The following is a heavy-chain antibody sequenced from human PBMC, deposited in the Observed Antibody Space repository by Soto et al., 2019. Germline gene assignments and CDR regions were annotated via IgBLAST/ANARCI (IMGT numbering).Heavy chain of an antibody. D-gene: IGHD2-15*01. Sequence: ASVKVSCKASGYTFTSYGISWVRQAPGQGLEWMGWTSAYNGNTNYAQKLQGRVTMTTDTSTSTAYMELRSLRSDDTAVYYCARDCSGGSCLQDWFDPWGQGTLVTVSS. V-gene: IGHV1-18*01. J-gene: IGHJ5*02. CDR2: TSAYNGNT. CDR3: ARDCSGGSCLQDWFDP. CDR1: GYTFTSYG.